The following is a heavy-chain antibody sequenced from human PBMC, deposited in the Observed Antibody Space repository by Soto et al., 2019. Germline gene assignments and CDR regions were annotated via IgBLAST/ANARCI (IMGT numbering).Heavy chain of an antibody. D-gene: IGHD3-3*01. V-gene: IGHV4-38-2*02. CDR2: MYHSGST. J-gene: IGHJ6*02. CDR3: AREGLRFLEWLPAGSGMDV. CDR1: GYSISSGYY. Sequence: SSETLSLTCAVSGYSISSGYYWGWIRQPPGKGLEWIGSMYHSGSTYYNPSLKSRVTISEDTSKNQFSLILSSVTAADTAVYYCAREGLRFLEWLPAGSGMDVWGQGTTVTVSS.